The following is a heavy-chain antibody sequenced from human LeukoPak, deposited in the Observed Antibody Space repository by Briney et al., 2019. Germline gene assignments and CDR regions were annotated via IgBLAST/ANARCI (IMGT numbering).Heavy chain of an antibody. CDR3: ARAGYNWNAGYFQH. CDR2: INPNSGGT. Sequence: GASVKVSCKASGYTFTGYYMHWVRQAPGQGLEWMGWINPNSGGTNYAQKFQGRVTITRDTSISTAYMELSRLRSDDTAVYYCARAGYNWNAGYFQHWGQGTLVTVSS. D-gene: IGHD1-20*01. CDR1: GYTFTGYY. V-gene: IGHV1-2*02. J-gene: IGHJ1*01.